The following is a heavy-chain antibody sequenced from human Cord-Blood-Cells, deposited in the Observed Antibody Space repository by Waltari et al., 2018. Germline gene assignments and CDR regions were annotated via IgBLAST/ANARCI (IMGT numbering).Heavy chain of an antibody. J-gene: IGHJ2*01. CDR1: GYTFTGYY. V-gene: IGHV1-2*04. D-gene: IGHD7-27*01. Sequence: QVQLVQSGAEVKKPGASVKVSCKASGYTFTGYYMHWVRQAPGQGLEWMRWINPNSGGTNYAQKFKGWVTMTRDTSISTAYMELSRLRSDDTAVYYCARGAAGESYWYFDLWGRGTLVTVSS. CDR2: INPNSGGT. CDR3: ARGAAGESYWYFDL.